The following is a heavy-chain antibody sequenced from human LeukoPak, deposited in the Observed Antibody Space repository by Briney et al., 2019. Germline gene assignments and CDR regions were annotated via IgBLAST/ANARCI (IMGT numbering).Heavy chain of an antibody. V-gene: IGHV1-18*01. D-gene: IGHD6-6*01. Sequence: ASVKVSCKASGGTFSSYAISWVRQAPGQGLEWMGWMSAYNGNANYAQKLQGRVTVTTDTSTSTAYMELRSLRSDDTAVYYCARRTYSRSSSIFDNWGQGTLVTVSS. J-gene: IGHJ4*02. CDR1: GGTFSSYA. CDR3: ARRTYSRSSSIFDN. CDR2: MSAYNGNA.